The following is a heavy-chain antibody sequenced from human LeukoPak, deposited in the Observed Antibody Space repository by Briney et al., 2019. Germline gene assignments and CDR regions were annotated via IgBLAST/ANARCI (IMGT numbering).Heavy chain of an antibody. D-gene: IGHD2-21*02. J-gene: IGHJ5*02. V-gene: IGHV4-39*07. CDR1: SGSISTSNYY. CDR2: IYYSGST. Sequence: SETLSLTCTVSSGSISTSNYYWGWVRQPPGKALEWIGSIYYSGSTYYNPSLKSRVTISVDTSKNQFSLKLSSVTAADTAVYYCARDILTYCGGDCLGWFDPWGQGTLVTVSS. CDR3: ARDILTYCGGDCLGWFDP.